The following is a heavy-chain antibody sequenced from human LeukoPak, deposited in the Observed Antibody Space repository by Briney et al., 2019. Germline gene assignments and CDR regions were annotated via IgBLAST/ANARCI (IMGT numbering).Heavy chain of an antibody. J-gene: IGHJ6*02. CDR1: GFTFSRYW. V-gene: IGHV3-74*01. CDR3: ARGSHYGMDV. Sequence: PGGSLRLSCAASGFTFSRYWLHWVRQTPGKGLVWVSRINGDGSNPSNADSVKGRFTISRDNAKNTLYLQMNSLRVEDTAVYYCARGSHYGMDVWGQGTTVTVSS. CDR2: INGDGSNP.